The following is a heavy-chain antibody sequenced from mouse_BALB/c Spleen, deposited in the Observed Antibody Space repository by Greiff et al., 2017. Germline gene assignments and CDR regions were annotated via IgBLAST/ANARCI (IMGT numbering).Heavy chain of an antibody. CDR2: ISSGSSTI. CDR3: ARGPSRSAMDY. Sequence: VQLKQSGGGLVQPGGSRKLSCAASGFTFSSFGMHWVRQAPEKGLEWVAYISSGSSTIYYADTVKGRFTISRDNPKNTLFLQMTSLRSEDTAMYYCARGPSRSAMDYWGQGTSVTVSS. V-gene: IGHV5-17*02. J-gene: IGHJ4*01. CDR1: GFTFSSFG.